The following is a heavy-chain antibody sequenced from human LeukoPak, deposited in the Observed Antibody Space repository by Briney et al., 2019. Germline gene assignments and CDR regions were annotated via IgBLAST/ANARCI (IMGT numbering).Heavy chain of an antibody. V-gene: IGHV3-9*01. J-gene: IGHJ4*02. CDR3: ARDSSTYAGPPDY. Sequence: AGGSLRLSCAASGFTFDDYAMHWVRQAPGKGLEWVSGISWNSGSIGYADSVKGRFTISRDNAKNSLFLQMNSLRAEDTAVYYCARDSSTYAGPPDYWGQGTLVTVSS. D-gene: IGHD2-2*01. CDR1: GFTFDDYA. CDR2: ISWNSGSI.